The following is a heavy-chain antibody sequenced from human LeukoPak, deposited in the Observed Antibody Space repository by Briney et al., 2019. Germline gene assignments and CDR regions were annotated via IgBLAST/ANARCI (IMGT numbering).Heavy chain of an antibody. D-gene: IGHD7-27*01. Sequence: GESLQISCKGSGYSFTSYWIGWVRQLPGKGLEWMGIIYPGDSGTRYSPSFQGQVTISADKSISTAYLQWSSLKASDTAMYYCARRAGDPSRGYYYYMDVWGKGTTVTVSS. CDR1: GYSFTSYW. V-gene: IGHV5-51*01. CDR3: ARRAGDPSRGYYYYMDV. J-gene: IGHJ6*03. CDR2: IYPGDSGT.